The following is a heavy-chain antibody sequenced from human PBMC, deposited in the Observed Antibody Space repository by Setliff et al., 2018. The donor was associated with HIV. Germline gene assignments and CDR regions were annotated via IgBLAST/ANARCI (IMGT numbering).Heavy chain of an antibody. CDR3: TTYGSVTLSGMDV. CDR2: IKSKTDGGTT. V-gene: IGHV3-15*01. CDR1: GSTFSNAW. J-gene: IGHJ6*02. D-gene: IGHD3-10*01. Sequence: PGGSLRLSCAASGSTFSNAWMSWVRQAPGKGLEWVGRIKSKTDGGTTDYAAPVKGRFTISRDDSKNTLYLQMNSLKTEDTAVYYCTTYGSVTLSGMDVWGQGTTVTVSS.